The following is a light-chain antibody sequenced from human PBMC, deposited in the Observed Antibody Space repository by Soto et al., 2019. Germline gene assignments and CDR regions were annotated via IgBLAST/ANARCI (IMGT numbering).Light chain of an antibody. CDR1: SGHSSYI. CDR2: LEGSGSY. J-gene: IGLJ3*02. CDR3: ETWDSNTPV. V-gene: IGLV4-60*02. Sequence: QSVLTQSSSASASLGSSVKLTCTLSSGHSSYIIAWHQQQPGKAPRYLMKLEGSGSYNKGSGVPDRFSGSSSGADRYLTISTLQFEDEADYYCETWDSNTPVFGGGTKVTVL.